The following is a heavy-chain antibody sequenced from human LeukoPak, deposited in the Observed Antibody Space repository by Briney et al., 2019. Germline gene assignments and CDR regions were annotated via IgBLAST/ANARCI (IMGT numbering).Heavy chain of an antibody. CDR2: IYHSGST. CDR1: GGSISSSNW. J-gene: IGHJ4*02. V-gene: IGHV4-4*02. D-gene: IGHD3-10*01. CDR3: ARGGMGYYGSGSYAFDY. Sequence: SETLSLTCAVSGGSISSSNWWSWVRQPPGKGLELIGEIYHSGSTNYNPSLKSRVTISVDKSKNQFSLKLSSVTAADTAVYYCARGGMGYYGSGSYAFDYWGQGTLVTVSS.